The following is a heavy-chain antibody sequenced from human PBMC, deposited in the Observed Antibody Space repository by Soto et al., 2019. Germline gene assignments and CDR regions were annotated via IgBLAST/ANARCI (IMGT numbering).Heavy chain of an antibody. Sequence: SETLSLTCAVSGGSISSKWWSWVRQPPGKGLEWIGEIYHSGSTNYNPSLKSRVTISVDTSKNQFSLQLNSVSPEDTAVYYCARSGPGGYIDYWGQGTLVTVSS. D-gene: IGHD3-22*01. CDR1: GGSISSKW. J-gene: IGHJ4*02. V-gene: IGHV4-4*02. CDR2: IYHSGST. CDR3: ARSGPGGYIDY.